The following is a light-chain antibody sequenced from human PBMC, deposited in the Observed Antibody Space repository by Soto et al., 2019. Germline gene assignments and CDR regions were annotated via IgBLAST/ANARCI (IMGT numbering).Light chain of an antibody. J-gene: IGKJ1*01. CDR3: QQRSNWPPT. CDR2: DAS. CDR1: QSVSSY. V-gene: IGKV3-11*01. Sequence: EIVLPQSPATLSLSPGERATLSCRASQSVSSYLAWYQQKPGQAPRLLIYDASNRATGIPARFSGSGSGTDFTLTISSLEPEDFAVYYCQQRSNWPPTFGQGTKVDNK.